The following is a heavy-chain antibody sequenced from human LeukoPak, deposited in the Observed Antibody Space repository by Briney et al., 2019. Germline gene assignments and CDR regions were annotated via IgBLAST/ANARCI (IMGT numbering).Heavy chain of an antibody. J-gene: IGHJ4*02. CDR1: GGSISSYY. V-gene: IGHV4-34*01. CDR2: INHSGST. CDR3: ARDVYGDNDY. D-gene: IGHD4-23*01. Sequence: PSETLSLTCTVSGGSISSYYWSWIRQPPGKGLEWIGEINHSGSTNYNPSLKSRVTISVDTSKNQFSLKLSSVTAADTAVYYCARDVYGDNDYWGQGTLVTVSS.